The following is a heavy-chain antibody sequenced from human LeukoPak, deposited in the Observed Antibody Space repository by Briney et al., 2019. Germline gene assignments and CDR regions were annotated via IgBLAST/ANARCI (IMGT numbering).Heavy chain of an antibody. CDR1: GYIFTSYY. Sequence: ASVKVSCKASGYIFTSYYIHWVRQAPGQGLEWMGIINPSGGSTSYAQKFQGRVTMTRDMSTSAVYMELNSLRSEDTAVYYCARTRDGYNDYWGQGTLATVSS. J-gene: IGHJ4*02. V-gene: IGHV1-46*01. D-gene: IGHD5-24*01. CDR2: INPSGGST. CDR3: ARTRDGYNDY.